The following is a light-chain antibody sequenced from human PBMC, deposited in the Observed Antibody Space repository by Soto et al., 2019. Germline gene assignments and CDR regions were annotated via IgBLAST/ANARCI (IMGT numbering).Light chain of an antibody. CDR2: DVS. CDR1: SSDVGGYNY. V-gene: IGLV2-14*01. Sequence: QSALTQPASVSGSPGQSIPISCTGTSSDVGGYNYVSWYQQHPGKAPKLMIYDVSNRPSGVSNRFSGSKSGNTASLTISGLQAEDEADYYCSSYTSSSTYVVFGGGTTVTVL. J-gene: IGLJ2*01. CDR3: SSYTSSSTYVV.